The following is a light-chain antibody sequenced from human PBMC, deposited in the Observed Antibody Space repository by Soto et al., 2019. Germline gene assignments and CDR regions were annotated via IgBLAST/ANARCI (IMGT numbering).Light chain of an antibody. J-gene: IGLJ1*01. CDR3: SSYTSSSTLV. CDR1: ISDVGGYNY. Sequence: QSVLTQPASVSGSPGQSITISCTGTISDVGGYNYVSWYQQHPGKAPKLMIYEVSNRPSGVSNRFSGSKSGNTASLTISGLQAEDEADYYCSSYTSSSTLVFGTGTKVT. V-gene: IGLV2-14*01. CDR2: EVS.